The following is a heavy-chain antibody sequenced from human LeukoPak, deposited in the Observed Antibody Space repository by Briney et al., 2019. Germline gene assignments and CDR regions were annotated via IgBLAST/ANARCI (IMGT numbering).Heavy chain of an antibody. D-gene: IGHD6-13*01. CDR1: GFTFDDYA. CDR2: ISWNSGSI. Sequence: GGSLRLSCAASGFTFDDYAMHWVRQAPGKGLEWVSGISWNSGSIGYADSVKGRFTISRDNAKNSLYLQMNSLRAEDTALYCCAKDSGYSSSYGAFDIWGQGTMVTVSS. CDR3: AKDSGYSSSYGAFDI. J-gene: IGHJ3*02. V-gene: IGHV3-9*01.